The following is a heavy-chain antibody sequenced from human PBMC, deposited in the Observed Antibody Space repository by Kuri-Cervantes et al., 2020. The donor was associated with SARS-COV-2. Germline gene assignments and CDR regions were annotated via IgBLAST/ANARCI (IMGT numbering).Heavy chain of an antibody. D-gene: IGHD2-21*01. Sequence: GGSLRLSCAASGLTFSTCAMHWVRQVPGKGLEWVAVISNDGSNKNYTDSVKGRFTISRDNSKNTLYLQMNSLRTEDTAVFYCARERVGVPDYWGQGTLVNVSS. V-gene: IGHV3-30-3*01. CDR1: GLTFSTCA. CDR3: ARERVGVPDY. CDR2: ISNDGSNK. J-gene: IGHJ4*02.